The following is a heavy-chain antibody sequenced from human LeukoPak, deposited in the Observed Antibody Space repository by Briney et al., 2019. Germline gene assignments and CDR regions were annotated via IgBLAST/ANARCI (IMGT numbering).Heavy chain of an antibody. V-gene: IGHV3-9*01. D-gene: IGHD3-10*01. CDR3: AKGRYYYGSGSLANNWFDP. CDR1: GFTFDDYA. J-gene: IGHJ5*02. Sequence: GGSLRLSCAASGFTFDDYAMHWVRQAPGKGLEWVSGISWNSGSIGYADSVKGRFTISGDNAKNSLYLQMNSLRAEDTALYYCAKGRYYYGSGSLANNWFDPWGQGTLVTVSS. CDR2: ISWNSGSI.